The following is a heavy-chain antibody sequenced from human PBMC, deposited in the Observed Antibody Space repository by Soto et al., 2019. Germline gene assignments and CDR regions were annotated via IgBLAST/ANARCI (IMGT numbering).Heavy chain of an antibody. CDR1: GGSISSSSYY. D-gene: IGHD3-10*01. V-gene: IGHV4-39*01. CDR3: ARPTSMVRGAPGGYYMDV. CDR2: IYYSGST. J-gene: IGHJ6*03. Sequence: QLQLQESGPGLVKPSETLSLTCTVSGGSISSSSYYWGWIRQPPGKGLEWIGSIYYSGSTYYNPSLKSRVTISVYTSKNQFSLKLSSVTAADTAVYYCARPTSMVRGAPGGYYMDVWGKGTTVTVSS.